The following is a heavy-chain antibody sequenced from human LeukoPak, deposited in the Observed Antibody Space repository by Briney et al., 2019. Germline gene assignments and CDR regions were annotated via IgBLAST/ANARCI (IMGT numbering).Heavy chain of an antibody. Sequence: PSGTLSLTCAVSGDSISVSNCWSWVRQPPGKGLEWIGEIYHSGSTNYNPSLKSRVTISIAKSKNQFSLKLSSVTAADTAVYYCARLQRVTMNAFDIWGQGTMVTVSS. V-gene: IGHV4-4*02. D-gene: IGHD3-22*01. CDR1: GDSISVSNC. CDR3: ARLQRVTMNAFDI. J-gene: IGHJ3*02. CDR2: IYHSGST.